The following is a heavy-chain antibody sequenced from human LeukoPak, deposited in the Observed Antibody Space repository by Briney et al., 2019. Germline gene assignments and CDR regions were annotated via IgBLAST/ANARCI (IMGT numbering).Heavy chain of an antibody. D-gene: IGHD5-18*01. CDR2: ISYDGSNK. J-gene: IGHJ6*02. Sequence: PGGSLRLSCAASGFTFSSYAMHWVRQAPGKGLEWVAVISYDGSNKYYADSVKGRFTISRDNSKNTLYLQMNSLRAEDTAVYYCAKDRNVQLWTYYYYGMDVWDQGTTVTVSS. CDR3: AKDRNVQLWTYYYYGMDV. V-gene: IGHV3-30*04. CDR1: GFTFSSYA.